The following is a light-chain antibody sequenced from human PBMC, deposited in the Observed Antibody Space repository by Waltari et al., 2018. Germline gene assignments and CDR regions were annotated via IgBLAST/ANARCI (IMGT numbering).Light chain of an antibody. Sequence: DIQMTQSPSSLSASVGDRVTISCRASQNMRWDLNWYQQKAGRAPNLLIYGASSLQSGVPSRFSGSGSGTDFTLTITSLQPEDFATYYCQQSYSTPITFGQGTRLEIK. V-gene: IGKV1-39*01. CDR1: QNMRWD. CDR2: GAS. J-gene: IGKJ5*01. CDR3: QQSYSTPIT.